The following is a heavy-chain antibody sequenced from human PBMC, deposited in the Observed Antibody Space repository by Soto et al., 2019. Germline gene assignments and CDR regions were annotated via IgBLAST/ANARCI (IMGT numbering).Heavy chain of an antibody. CDR2: ISTRSSLI. CDR1: VFTFSSYT. Sequence: VGSLRLSCASSVFTFSSYTINWVRLTPGKWLEWVSSISTRSSLIYYADSVKGRFTISRDNAKNSAYLQMNSLRAEDTAVYYCATLARGGPVSLPLEGWGEGTLV. V-gene: IGHV3-21*01. D-gene: IGHD3-10*01. CDR3: ATLARGGPVSLPLEG. J-gene: IGHJ4*02.